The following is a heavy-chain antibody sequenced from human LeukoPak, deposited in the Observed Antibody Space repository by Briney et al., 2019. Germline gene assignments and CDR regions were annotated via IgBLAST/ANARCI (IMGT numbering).Heavy chain of an antibody. CDR2: ISYDGSNK. D-gene: IGHD3-3*01. CDR3: AREERWAIFGVVIGNWFDP. J-gene: IGHJ5*02. V-gene: IGHV3-30*03. CDR1: GFTFDDYA. Sequence: GGSLRLSCAASGFTFDDYAMHWVRQAPGKGLEWVAVISYDGSNKYYADSVKGRFTISRDNSKNTLYLQMNSLGAEDTAVYYCAREERWAIFGVVIGNWFDPWGQGTLVTVSS.